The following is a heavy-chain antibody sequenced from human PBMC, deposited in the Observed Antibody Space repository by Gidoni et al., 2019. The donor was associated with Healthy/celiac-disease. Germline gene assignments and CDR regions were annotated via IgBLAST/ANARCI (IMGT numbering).Heavy chain of an antibody. V-gene: IGHV5-51*01. J-gene: IGHJ3*01. CDR3: AGLKDTAMADWGAFDL. CDR2: IYPGDSET. Sequence: SFTSYWSGWVRQMPGKGLEWMGIIYPGDSETRYSPSFQGQVTISADKSISTAYLQWSSLKASDTAMYCCAGLKDTAMADWGAFDLWGQGTLVTVSS. CDR1: SFTSYW. D-gene: IGHD5-18*01.